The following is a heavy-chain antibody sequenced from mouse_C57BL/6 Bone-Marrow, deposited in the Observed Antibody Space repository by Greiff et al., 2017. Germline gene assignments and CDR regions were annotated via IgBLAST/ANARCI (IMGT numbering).Heavy chain of an antibody. V-gene: IGHV1-26*01. Sequence: VQLQQSGPELVKPGASVKISCKASGYTFTDYYMNWVKQSHGKSLEWIGDINPNNGGTSYNQKFKGKATLTVDKSSSTAYMELRSLTSEDSAVYYCARRSNYVCYCDYWGQGTTLTVSS. D-gene: IGHD2-5*01. CDR3: ARRSNYVCYCDY. CDR1: GYTFTDYY. J-gene: IGHJ2*01. CDR2: INPNNGGT.